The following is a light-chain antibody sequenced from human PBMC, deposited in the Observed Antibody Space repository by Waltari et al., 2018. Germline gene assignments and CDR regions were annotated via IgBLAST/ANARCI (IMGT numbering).Light chain of an antibody. CDR2: EVT. Sequence: QSALTQPASVSGSPGQSITISCSGTRSDVGSYRLVSWYQHHPGKAPKFIIYEVTKRPPGVSNRFSGSKSGITASLTISGLQAEDEADYYCCSYAGDFTFVCGSGTKVTVL. V-gene: IGLV2-23*02. CDR1: RSDVGSYRL. J-gene: IGLJ6*01. CDR3: CSYAGDFTFV.